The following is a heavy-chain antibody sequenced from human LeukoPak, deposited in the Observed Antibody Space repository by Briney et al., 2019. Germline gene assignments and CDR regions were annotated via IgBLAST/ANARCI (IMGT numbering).Heavy chain of an antibody. CDR1: GYTFTGYY. J-gene: IGHJ3*02. CDR3: ARDLSPYYYDSSGRDPFAFDI. D-gene: IGHD3-22*01. V-gene: IGHV1-2*02. CDR2: INPNSGGT. Sequence: ASVKVSCKASGYTFTGYYMHWVRQAPGQGLEWMGWINPNSGGTNYAQKFQGRVAMTRDMSISTAYMELSRLRSDDTAVYYCARDLSPYYYDSSGRDPFAFDIWGQGTMVPVPS.